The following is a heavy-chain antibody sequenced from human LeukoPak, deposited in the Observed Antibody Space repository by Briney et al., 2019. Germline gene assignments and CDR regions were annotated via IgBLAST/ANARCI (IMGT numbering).Heavy chain of an antibody. Sequence: SETLSLTCTVSGASISSSDYYWGWIRQPPGKGLEWIGSIYYSGSTSYNPSLQSRVTISVDTAKNQFSLKLSSVTAADTAVYYCARATVTMDWFDPWGQGTLVTVSS. CDR3: ARATVTMDWFDP. CDR2: IYYSGST. V-gene: IGHV4-39*01. D-gene: IGHD4-17*01. CDR1: GASISSSDYY. J-gene: IGHJ5*02.